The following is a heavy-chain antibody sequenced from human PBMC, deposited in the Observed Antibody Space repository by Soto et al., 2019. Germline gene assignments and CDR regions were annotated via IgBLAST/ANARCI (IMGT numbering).Heavy chain of an antibody. D-gene: IGHD1-26*01. V-gene: IGHV3-73*01. Sequence: HPGGSLRLSCAASGFAFSDSGMHWVRQASGKGLEWVGRIRSKANSYATAYAASVKGRFTISRDDSKNTAYLQMNSLKTEDTAVYYCTPLSASYLDGLDVWGQGTTVTVSS. CDR3: TPLSASYLDGLDV. CDR2: IRSKANSYAT. J-gene: IGHJ6*02. CDR1: GFAFSDSG.